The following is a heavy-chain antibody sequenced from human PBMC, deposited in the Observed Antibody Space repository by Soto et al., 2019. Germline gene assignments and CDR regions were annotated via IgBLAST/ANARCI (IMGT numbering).Heavy chain of an antibody. CDR1: GGSISSYY. CDR2: IYYSGST. CDR3: ASMRGDSTTGTTWGYYYYGMDV. Sequence: SETLSLTCTVSGGSISSYYWSWIRQPPGKGLEWIGYIYYSGSTNYNPSLKSRVTISVDTSKNQFSLKLSSVTAADTAVYYCASMRGDSTTGTTWGYYYYGMDVWGQGTTVTVSS. J-gene: IGHJ6*02. V-gene: IGHV4-59*01. D-gene: IGHD1-1*01.